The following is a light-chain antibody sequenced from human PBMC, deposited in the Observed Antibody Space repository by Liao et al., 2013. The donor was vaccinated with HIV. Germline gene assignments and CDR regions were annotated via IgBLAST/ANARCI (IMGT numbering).Light chain of an antibody. CDR3: QAWDSSTAVV. J-gene: IGLJ2*01. CDR2: KDS. Sequence: SYELTQPPSVSVSLGQMARITCSGEALPKKYAYWYQQKPGQAPVLVIYKDSERPSGIPERFSGSNSGNTATLTISGTQAMDEADYYCQAWDSSTAVVFGGGTKLTVL. V-gene: IGLV3-1*01. CDR1: ALPKKY.